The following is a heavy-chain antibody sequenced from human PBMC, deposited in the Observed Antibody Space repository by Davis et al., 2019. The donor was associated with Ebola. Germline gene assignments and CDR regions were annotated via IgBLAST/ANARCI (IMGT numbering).Heavy chain of an antibody. J-gene: IGHJ6*02. Sequence: SETLSLTCAISGDSVSSNSAAWNWIRQSPSRGLEWLGRTYYRSKWYHDYAVSVKSRITINQDTSKNQFSLQLNSVTPEDTAVYYCALAVDYYYGMDVWGQGTTVTVSS. CDR3: ALAVDYYYGMDV. CDR1: GDSVSSNSAA. D-gene: IGHD6-19*01. V-gene: IGHV6-1*01. CDR2: TYYRSKWYH.